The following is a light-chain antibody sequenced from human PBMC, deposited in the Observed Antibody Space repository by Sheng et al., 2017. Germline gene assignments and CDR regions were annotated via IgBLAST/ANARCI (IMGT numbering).Light chain of an antibody. CDR2: GAS. CDR1: QSLGSY. CDR3: QQYNDWPLT. V-gene: IGKV3-15*01. Sequence: EIVMTQSPATLSVSPGERATVSCRASQSLGSYLAWYQKKPGQAPKLLMYGASTRASGISARFSGSGSGTEFTLTISSLKSEDFAVYYCQQYNDWPLTFGGGTKVE. J-gene: IGKJ4*01.